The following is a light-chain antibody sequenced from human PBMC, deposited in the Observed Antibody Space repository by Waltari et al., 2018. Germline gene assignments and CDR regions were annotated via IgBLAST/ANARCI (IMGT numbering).Light chain of an antibody. CDR3: SAWDDSLNGHVV. CDR1: TSNIGSNV. CDR2: SNN. Sequence: QSLLTPPPSVSGTPGQRVTISCSGSTSNIGSNVVSWYQQLPGAAPKLLIHSNNQRPSGVPDRFSCSTSGTSASLAISGLQSADEADYYCSAWDDSLNGHVVFGGGTKLIVL. V-gene: IGLV1-44*01. J-gene: IGLJ2*01.